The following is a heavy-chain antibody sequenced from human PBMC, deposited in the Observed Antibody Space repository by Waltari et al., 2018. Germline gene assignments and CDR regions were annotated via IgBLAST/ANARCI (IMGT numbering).Heavy chain of an antibody. CDR2: IRSKINNYAT. J-gene: IGHJ5*02. CDR1: GFNFNVST. D-gene: IGHD3-16*01. Sequence: EAQLVESGGGLVQLGGSLKLSCAVYGFNFNVSTLHWVRQASGKGLEWIGRIRSKINNYATTYGASMRGKFTISRDDSKNTAYLEMNSLKAEDSARYYSARQKTGGANDLWGQGTLVTVSS. V-gene: IGHV3-73*02. CDR3: ARQKTGGANDL.